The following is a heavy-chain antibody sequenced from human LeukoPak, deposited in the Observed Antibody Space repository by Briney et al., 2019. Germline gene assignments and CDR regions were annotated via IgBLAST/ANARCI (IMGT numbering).Heavy chain of an antibody. CDR2: IKQDGNVT. Sequence: DPGGSLRLSCAASGFTFGSYWMTWVRQAPGKGLEWVATIKQDGNVTYYLDSVNGRFTISRDNAKNPLYLQMNSLRAEDTAVYFCARYRGGGDYDFWGQGTLVTVSS. V-gene: IGHV3-7*04. J-gene: IGHJ4*02. CDR1: GFTFGSYW. D-gene: IGHD4-17*01. CDR3: ARYRGGGDYDF.